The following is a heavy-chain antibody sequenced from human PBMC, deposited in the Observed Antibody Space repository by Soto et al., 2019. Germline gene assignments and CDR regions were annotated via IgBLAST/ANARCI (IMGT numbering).Heavy chain of an antibody. CDR3: ARDLHDILTGSFDY. J-gene: IGHJ4*02. D-gene: IGHD3-9*01. CDR1: GFTFSSYA. Sequence: GGSLRLSCAASGFTFSSYAMSWVRQAPGKGLEWVSVISDGGGSTYYADSVKGRFTISRDNSKNTLYLQMNSLRAEDTAVYYCARDLHDILTGSFDYWGQGTLVTVSS. V-gene: IGHV3-23*01. CDR2: ISDGGGST.